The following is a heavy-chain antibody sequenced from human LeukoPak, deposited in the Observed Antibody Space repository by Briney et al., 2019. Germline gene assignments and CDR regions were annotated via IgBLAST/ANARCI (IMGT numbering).Heavy chain of an antibody. Sequence: ASVKVSCKASGYTFTSYDINWVRQATGQGLEWMGCMNPNSVNTGYAQKFQGRVTMTRNTSISTAYMGLSSLRYEDTAVYYCARGTYGGYAYWGQGTLVTVSS. V-gene: IGHV1-8*01. J-gene: IGHJ4*02. CDR3: ARGTYGGYAY. CDR1: GYTFTSYD. CDR2: MNPNSVNT. D-gene: IGHD5-12*01.